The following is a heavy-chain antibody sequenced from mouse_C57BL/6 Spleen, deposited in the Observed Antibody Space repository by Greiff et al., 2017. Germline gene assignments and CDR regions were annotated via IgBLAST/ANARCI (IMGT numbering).Heavy chain of an antibody. Sequence: VMLVESGPGLVQPSQSLSITCTVSGFSLTSYGVHWVRQSPGKGLEWLGVIWSGGSTDYNAAFISRLSISKDNSKSQVFFKMNSLQADDTAIYYCARNEGNYYGSSFYFDYWGQGTTLTVSS. D-gene: IGHD1-1*01. V-gene: IGHV2-2*01. CDR1: GFSLTSYG. CDR3: ARNEGNYYGSSFYFDY. CDR2: IWSGGST. J-gene: IGHJ2*01.